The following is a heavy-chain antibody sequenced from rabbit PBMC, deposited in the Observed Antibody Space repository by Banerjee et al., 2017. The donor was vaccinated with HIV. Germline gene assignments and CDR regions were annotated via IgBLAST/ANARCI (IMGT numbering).Heavy chain of an antibody. CDR1: GFSFSISYY. D-gene: IGHD6-1*01. Sequence: QSLEESGGDLVKPGASLTLTCTASGFSFSISYYMCWVRQAPGKGLEWIGYIDPVFGGTYYTSWVNGRFTISSHNAQNTLYLQLNSLTAADTATYFCVRETETYADYAGYGYYFGLWGQGTLVTVS. CDR3: VRETETYADYAGYGYYFGL. V-gene: IGHV1S40*01. CDR2: IDPVFGGT. J-gene: IGHJ4*01.